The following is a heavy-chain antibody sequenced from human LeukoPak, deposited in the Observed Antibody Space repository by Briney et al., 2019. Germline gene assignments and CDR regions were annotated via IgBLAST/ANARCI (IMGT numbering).Heavy chain of an antibody. Sequence: SETLSLTCTVSGGSISSYYWSWIRQPPGKGLEWIGYIYYSGSTNYNPSLKSRVTIPVDPSKNQFSLKLSSVTAADTAVYYCARHGYSSGIYYFDYWGQGTLVTVSS. CDR1: GGSISSYY. CDR3: ARHGYSSGIYYFDY. J-gene: IGHJ4*02. CDR2: IYYSGST. V-gene: IGHV4-59*08. D-gene: IGHD6-25*01.